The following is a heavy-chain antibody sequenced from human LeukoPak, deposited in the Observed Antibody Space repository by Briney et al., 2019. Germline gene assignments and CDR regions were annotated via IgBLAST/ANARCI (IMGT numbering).Heavy chain of an antibody. CDR2: ISAYNGNT. D-gene: IGHD1-26*01. CDR1: GYTFNSYG. J-gene: IGHJ6*04. V-gene: IGHV1-18*04. CDR3: ARDRAPAGATSYYYYGMDV. Sequence: GASVKVSCKASGYTFNSYGISWVRQAPGQGLEWMGWISAYNGNTNYAQKLQGRVTMTTDTSTSTAYMELRSLRSDDTAVYYCARDRAPAGATSYYYYGMDVWGKGTTVTVSS.